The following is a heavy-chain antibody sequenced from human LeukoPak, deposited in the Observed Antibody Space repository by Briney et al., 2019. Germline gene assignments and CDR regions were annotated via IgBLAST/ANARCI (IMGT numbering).Heavy chain of an antibody. Sequence: SETLSLTCTVPGGSISSYYWSWIRQPPGKGLEWIGYIYYSGSTNYNPSLKSRVTISVDTSKNQFSLKLSSVTAADTAVYYCARGTYGSGEIDYWGQGTLVTVSS. J-gene: IGHJ4*02. V-gene: IGHV4-59*01. CDR1: GGSISSYY. D-gene: IGHD3-10*01. CDR3: ARGTYGSGEIDY. CDR2: IYYSGST.